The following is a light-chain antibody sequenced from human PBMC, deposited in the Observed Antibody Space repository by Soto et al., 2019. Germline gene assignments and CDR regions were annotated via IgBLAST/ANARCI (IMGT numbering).Light chain of an antibody. Sequence: QSVLTQPPSASGTTGQRVTISCSGSSSSIGSNTVNWYQQLPGTAPKLLIYNNYQRPSGVPDRFSGSKSGTSASLALSGLQSEDEADYYCAAWDDSLNGMVFGGGTKLTVL. J-gene: IGLJ2*01. CDR2: NNY. CDR3: AAWDDSLNGMV. V-gene: IGLV1-44*01. CDR1: SSSIGSNT.